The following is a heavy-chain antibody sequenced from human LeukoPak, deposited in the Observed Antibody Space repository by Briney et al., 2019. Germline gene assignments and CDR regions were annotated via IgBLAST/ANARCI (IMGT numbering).Heavy chain of an antibody. CDR1: GASINDYY. D-gene: IGHD3-10*01. CDR2: IYYSGST. V-gene: IGHV4-59*01. CDR3: ARESSPLLWFGEFAY. Sequence: SETLSLTCTVSGASINDYYWSWIRQPPGKGLGWIGYIYYSGSTNYNPSLKSRVTISVDTSKNQFSLKLSPVTAADTAVYYCARESSPLLWFGEFAYWGQGTLVTVSS. J-gene: IGHJ4*02.